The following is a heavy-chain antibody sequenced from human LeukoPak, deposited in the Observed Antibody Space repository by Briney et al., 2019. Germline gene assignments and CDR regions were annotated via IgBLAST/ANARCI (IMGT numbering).Heavy chain of an antibody. CDR3: AKDSGYDSSSDY. D-gene: IGHD5-12*01. Sequence: GGSLRLSCAASGFTFSSYGMHWVRQAPGKGLEWVAFIRYDGSNKYYADPVKGRFTISRDNSKNTLYLQMNSLRAEDTAVYYCAKDSGYDSSSDYWGQGTLVTVSS. CDR1: GFTFSSYG. V-gene: IGHV3-30*02. J-gene: IGHJ4*02. CDR2: IRYDGSNK.